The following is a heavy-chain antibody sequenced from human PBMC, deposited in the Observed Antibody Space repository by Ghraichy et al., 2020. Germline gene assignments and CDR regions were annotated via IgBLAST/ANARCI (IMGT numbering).Heavy chain of an antibody. Sequence: GGSLRLSCAASGFTVSSNCMSWVRQAPGKGLEWVSVIYSGGSTYYADSVKGRFTISRDNSKNTLYLQMNSLRAEDTAVYYCARDRQPDCSSTSCYAVGAFDIWGQGTMVTVSS. D-gene: IGHD2-2*01. CDR1: GFTVSSNC. CDR3: ARDRQPDCSSTSCYAVGAFDI. J-gene: IGHJ3*02. CDR2: IYSGGST. V-gene: IGHV3-53*01.